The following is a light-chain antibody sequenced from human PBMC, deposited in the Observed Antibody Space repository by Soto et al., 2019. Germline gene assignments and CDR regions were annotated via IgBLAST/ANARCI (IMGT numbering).Light chain of an antibody. CDR3: QQTYSSPPS. CDR1: QKISIY. Sequence: DIQLTQSPSSLSAIVGDRVTITCRASQKISIYLNWYQQKPGRPPKLLIYSVKNLQTCVPSRFSGSSSGTDFNLTINALQPEDIATYHCQQTYSSPPSFGQGTRVEI. J-gene: IGKJ1*01. CDR2: SVK. V-gene: IGKV1-39*01.